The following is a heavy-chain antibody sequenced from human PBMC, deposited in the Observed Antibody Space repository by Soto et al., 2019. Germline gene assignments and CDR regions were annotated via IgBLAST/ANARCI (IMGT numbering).Heavy chain of an antibody. V-gene: IGHV4-59*08. J-gene: IGHJ6*03. CDR2: IYYSGST. CDR1: GGSISSYY. CDR3: ASSHRTMVRGVIPFSYYYYYMDV. D-gene: IGHD3-10*01. Sequence: SETLSLTCTVSGGSISSYYWSWIRQPPGKGLEWIGYIYYSGSTNYNPSLKSRVTISVDTSKNQFSLKLSSVTAADTAVYYCASSHRTMVRGVIPFSYYYYYMDVWGKGTTVTVSS.